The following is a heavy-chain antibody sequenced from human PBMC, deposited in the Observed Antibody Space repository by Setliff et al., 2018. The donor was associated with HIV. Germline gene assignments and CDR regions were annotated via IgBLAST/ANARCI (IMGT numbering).Heavy chain of an antibody. CDR1: GGSFSNYY. V-gene: IGHV4-34*01. CDR2: LSPSGTT. D-gene: IGHD3-10*01. Sequence: ETLSLTCTVYGGSFSNYYTNWIRQPPGKGLEWIGELSPSGTTRSNPSLQSRVTISLDTSNNQFSLKLSSVTAADTAVYYCARHGLLWFGAGYNWFDPWGQGTLVTVSS. J-gene: IGHJ5*02. CDR3: ARHGLLWFGAGYNWFDP.